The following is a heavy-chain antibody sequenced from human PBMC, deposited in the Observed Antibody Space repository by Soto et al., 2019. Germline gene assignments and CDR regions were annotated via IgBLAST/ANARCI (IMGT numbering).Heavy chain of an antibody. Sequence: APVKVSRKASGYSFTSYGIAWVRQVTGQGQEGIGWTSTYNERTKYEQNVQGTVVMTAEPSTKIVYLELRSLRSEDTAMYYCGRCRTDSSAMDVGG. CDR3: GRCRTDSSAMDV. CDR1: GYSFTSYG. V-gene: IGHV1-18*04. CDR2: TSTYNERT. J-gene: IGHJ6*02. D-gene: IGHD6-6*01.